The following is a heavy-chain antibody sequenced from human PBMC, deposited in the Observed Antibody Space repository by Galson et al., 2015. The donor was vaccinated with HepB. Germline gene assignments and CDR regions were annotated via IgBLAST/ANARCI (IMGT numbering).Heavy chain of an antibody. CDR2: IYPGDSDT. V-gene: IGHV5-51*01. J-gene: IGHJ4*02. Sequence: QSGAEVKKSGESLKISCKGSGYSFTNYWIGWVRQMPGKGLEWMGIIYPGDSDTRYSPSFQGQVTISADKSISTAYLQWSSLKASDTAMYYCARQGTTDSYDSGSYYIIWGQGTLVTVSS. CDR1: GYSFTNYW. CDR3: ARQGTTDSYDSGSYYII. D-gene: IGHD3-10*01.